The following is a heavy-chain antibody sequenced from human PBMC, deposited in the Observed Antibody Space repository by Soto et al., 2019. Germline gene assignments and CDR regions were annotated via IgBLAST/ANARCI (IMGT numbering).Heavy chain of an antibody. Sequence: SETLSLTCTVSGGSISSTFWWTWVRQPPGKGLEWIGEIYHSGSTKYNPSLKSRVTISVDKSNNQFSLELRAVTAADTAVYYCATLPPRIVVVKTEIPTWGQGTLVTVSS. V-gene: IGHV4-4*02. CDR2: IYHSGST. CDR1: GGSISSTFW. CDR3: ATLPPRIVVVKTEIPT. D-gene: IGHD2-15*01. J-gene: IGHJ5*02.